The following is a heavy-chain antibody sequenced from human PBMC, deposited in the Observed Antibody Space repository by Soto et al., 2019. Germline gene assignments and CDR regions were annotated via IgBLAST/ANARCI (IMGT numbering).Heavy chain of an antibody. CDR1: GASISSRDYY. J-gene: IGHJ4*02. D-gene: IGHD2-8*01. V-gene: IGHV4-39*01. CDR2: IDYNGVT. Sequence: SETLSLTCTVSGASISSRDYYWGWVRPTPGKGLEWIGNIDYNGVTYYNPSLKSRVTVSKDTSKNQFSLKVASVTAADTAIYYCGRVMIGTSRHTNSDYWGQGTQVTVSS. CDR3: GRVMIGTSRHTNSDY.